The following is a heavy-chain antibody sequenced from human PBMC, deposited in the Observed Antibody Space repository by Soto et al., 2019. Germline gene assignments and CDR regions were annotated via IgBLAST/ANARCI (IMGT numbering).Heavy chain of an antibody. CDR3: ARDTGALTYYYDSSGCYDGMDV. D-gene: IGHD3-22*01. CDR1: GFTFSSYS. Sequence: EVQLVESGGGLVKPGGSLRLSCAASGFTFSSYSMNWVRQAPGKGLEWVSSISSSSRYIYYADSVNGRFTISRDNAKNSLYLQMNSLRAEDTAVYYCARDTGALTYYYDSSGCYDGMDVWVQGTPVTVSS. J-gene: IGHJ6*02. CDR2: ISSSSRYI. V-gene: IGHV3-21*01.